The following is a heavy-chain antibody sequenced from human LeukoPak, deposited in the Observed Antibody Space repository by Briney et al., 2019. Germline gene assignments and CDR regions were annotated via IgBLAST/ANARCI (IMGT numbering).Heavy chain of an antibody. V-gene: IGHV1-18*01. D-gene: IGHD3-10*01. CDR3: ARDSVWFGELWSNYYYGMDV. Sequence: ASVKVPCKASGYTFTSYGISWVRQAPGQGLEWMGWISAYNGNTNYAQKLQGRVTMTTDTSTSTAYMELRSLRSDDTAVYYCARDSVWFGELWSNYYYGMDVWGQGTTVTVSS. J-gene: IGHJ6*02. CDR1: GYTFTSYG. CDR2: ISAYNGNT.